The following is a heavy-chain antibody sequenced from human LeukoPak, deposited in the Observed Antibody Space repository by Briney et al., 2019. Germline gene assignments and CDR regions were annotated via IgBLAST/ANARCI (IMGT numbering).Heavy chain of an antibody. CDR3: ARELVSSGTGYFDL. J-gene: IGHJ2*01. V-gene: IGHV3-23*01. CDR1: GFTFGDFV. Sequence: GGSLRLSREASGFTFGDFVMTWVRQAPGKGLQWVSGITGSTTWTYYAASVKGRLTVSRDNSQNTLHLQMNSLRADDTAVYYCARELVSSGTGYFDLWGRGTLVTVSS. CDR2: ITGSTTWT. D-gene: IGHD3-10*02.